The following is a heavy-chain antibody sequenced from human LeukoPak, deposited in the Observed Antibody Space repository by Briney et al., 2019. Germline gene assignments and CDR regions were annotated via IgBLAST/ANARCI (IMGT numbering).Heavy chain of an antibody. Sequence: PGGSLRLSCAASGFIFDDYAMHWVRQVPGKGLEWVSGIDWNSGSIGYADSVKGRFTISRDNAKKSLYLQMNSLRAEDTASYYCAKVGPDYFYMDVWGKGTTVTVSS. CDR3: AKVGPDYFYMDV. CDR2: IDWNSGSI. CDR1: GFIFDDYA. J-gene: IGHJ6*03. V-gene: IGHV3-9*01. D-gene: IGHD3/OR15-3a*01.